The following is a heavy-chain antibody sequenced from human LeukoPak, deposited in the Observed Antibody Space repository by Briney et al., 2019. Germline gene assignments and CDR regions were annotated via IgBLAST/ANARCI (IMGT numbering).Heavy chain of an antibody. CDR1: GFSFSDNY. V-gene: IGHV3-11*04. Sequence: GGSLRLSCAASGFSFSDNYMSWIRQAPGKGLEWVSYISSSGNTTYNADSVKGRFSITRDNAKNSLYLQMNSLRAEDTAVYYCARDGGSAWFLDYWGQGTLVTVSS. CDR2: ISSSGNTT. CDR3: ARDGGSAWFLDY. D-gene: IGHD6-19*01. J-gene: IGHJ4*02.